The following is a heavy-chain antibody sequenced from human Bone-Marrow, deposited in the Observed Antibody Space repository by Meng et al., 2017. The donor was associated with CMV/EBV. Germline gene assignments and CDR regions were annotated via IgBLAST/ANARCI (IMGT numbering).Heavy chain of an antibody. CDR1: GGPITSSNSY. V-gene: IGHV4-39*07. CDR3: ARGPGDIWGWVYYFDF. CDR2: IYYSART. Sequence: SETLSLTCTVSGGPITSSNSYWGWIRQPPGEGLEWIGSIYYSARTYHNPSFKSRVTISVDTSKNQFSLRLGSVTAADTAMFYCARGPGDIWGWVYYFDFWGQGTLVTVSS. D-gene: IGHD7-27*01. J-gene: IGHJ4*02.